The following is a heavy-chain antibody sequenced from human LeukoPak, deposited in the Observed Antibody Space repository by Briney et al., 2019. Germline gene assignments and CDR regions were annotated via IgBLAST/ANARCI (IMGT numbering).Heavy chain of an antibody. CDR2: IYKSGNT. CDR1: GVSISSGSYY. D-gene: IGHD2-2*02. V-gene: IGHV4-61*02. Sequence: SQTLSLTCTVSGVSISSGSYYWSWIRQPAGKGLEWVGRIYKSGNTNYNPSLKSRVTMSVDTSKNQFSLKLSSVTAADTAVYYCARRYCSSTSCYNDAFDIWGQGTMVTVSS. J-gene: IGHJ3*02. CDR3: ARRYCSSTSCYNDAFDI.